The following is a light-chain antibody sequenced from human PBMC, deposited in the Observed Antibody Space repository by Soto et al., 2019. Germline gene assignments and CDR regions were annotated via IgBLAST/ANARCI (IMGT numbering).Light chain of an antibody. CDR1: QSISSY. CDR2: AAS. CDR3: QPSDSTPYT. Sequence: DIQMTQSPSSLSASVGDRVTITCRASQSISSYLNWYQQKPGKAPKLLIYAASSLQSGVPSRFSGSGSGTDFTLTISSLQPEDFATYYCQPSDSTPYTLAEANTLEIK. J-gene: IGKJ2*01. V-gene: IGKV1-39*01.